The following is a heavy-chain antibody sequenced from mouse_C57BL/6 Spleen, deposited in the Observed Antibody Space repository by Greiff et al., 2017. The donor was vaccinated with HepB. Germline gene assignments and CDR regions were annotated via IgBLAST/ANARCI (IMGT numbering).Heavy chain of an antibody. D-gene: IGHD2-4*01. CDR2: ISYDGSN. CDR3: AREKGDDYDGAWFAY. CDR1: GYSITSGYY. Sequence: ESGPGLVKPSQSLSLTCSVTGYSITSGYYWNWIRQFPGNKLEWMGYISYDGSNNYNPSLKNRISITRETSKNQFFLKLNSVTTEDTATYYCAREKGDDYDGAWFAYWGQGTLVTVSA. V-gene: IGHV3-6*01. J-gene: IGHJ3*01.